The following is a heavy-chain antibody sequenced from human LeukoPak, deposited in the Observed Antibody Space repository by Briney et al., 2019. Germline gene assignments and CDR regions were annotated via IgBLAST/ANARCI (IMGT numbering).Heavy chain of an antibody. Sequence: SETLSLTCAVYGGSFSGYYWSWIRQPPGKGLEWIAYMYSSGTTKYNPSLKSRVTISIDTSKNQFSLKLHSATAADTAIYYCARHPRSCTGGGTCYSWFDASGQGTLVTVSS. V-gene: IGHV4-59*08. CDR3: ARHPRSCTGGGTCYSWFDA. CDR2: MYSSGTT. CDR1: GGSFSGYY. D-gene: IGHD2-8*02. J-gene: IGHJ5*02.